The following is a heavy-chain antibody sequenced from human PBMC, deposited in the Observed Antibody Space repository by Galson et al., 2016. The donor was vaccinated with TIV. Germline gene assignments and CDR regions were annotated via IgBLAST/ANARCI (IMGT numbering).Heavy chain of an antibody. CDR3: ARCDGKYYSDSSHYHDS. CDR2: IWYDGSIK. D-gene: IGHD2-15*01. V-gene: IGHV3-33*01. J-gene: IGHJ4*02. Sequence: LRLSCAASGLMLSKYGVQWVRQAPGKGLEWVAMIWYDGSIKNYEDSVKGRFIISSDNSKNSVYLEMNSMRVEDTAVYYCARCDGKYYSDSSHYHDSWGQGTLVRVSS. CDR1: GLMLSKYG.